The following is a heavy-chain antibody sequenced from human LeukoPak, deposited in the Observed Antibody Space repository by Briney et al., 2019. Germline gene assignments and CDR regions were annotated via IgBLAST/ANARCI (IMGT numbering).Heavy chain of an antibody. Sequence: GGSLRLSCAASGFTVSSNYMSWVRQAPGKGLEWVSVIYSGGSTYYADSVKGRFTISRDNSKNTLYLQMNSLRAEDTAVYYCARDRTGRFLDRGGYYYYYGMDVWGQGTTVTVSS. J-gene: IGHJ6*02. CDR2: IYSGGST. V-gene: IGHV3-53*01. CDR1: GFTVSSNY. CDR3: ARDRTGRFLDRGGYYYYYGMDV. D-gene: IGHD3-3*01.